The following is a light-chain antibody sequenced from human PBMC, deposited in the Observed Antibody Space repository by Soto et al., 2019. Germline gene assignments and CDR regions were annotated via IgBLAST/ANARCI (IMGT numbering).Light chain of an antibody. CDR3: MQSIQDPYT. J-gene: IGKJ2*01. V-gene: IGKV2D-29*01. Sequence: DIVMTQTPLSLSVTPGQPASISCKSSQSLLHRNGKTSLCWYLQKAGQPPQLLIYEVSNRFSGVSDRFSGSGSGTYFTLKISRVEDEDVGFYYCMQSIQDPYTFGQGTKLEIK. CDR1: QSLLHRNGKTS. CDR2: EVS.